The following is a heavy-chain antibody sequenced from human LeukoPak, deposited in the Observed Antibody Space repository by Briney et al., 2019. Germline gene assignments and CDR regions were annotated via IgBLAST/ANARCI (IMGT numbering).Heavy chain of an antibody. Sequence: GGSLRLSCASSGFTFSIYAMSWVRQAPGKGLEWVSTISGSGENTYYADSVKGRFTISRDNSKNTLYLQMYSLRVEDTAVYYCAKWGSGSYYNGSFDYWGQGTLVTVSS. CDR1: GFTFSIYA. J-gene: IGHJ4*02. CDR2: ISGSGENT. CDR3: AKWGSGSYYNGSFDY. D-gene: IGHD3-10*01. V-gene: IGHV3-23*01.